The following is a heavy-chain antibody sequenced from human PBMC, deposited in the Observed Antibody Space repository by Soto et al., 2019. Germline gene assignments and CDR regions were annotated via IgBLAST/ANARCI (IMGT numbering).Heavy chain of an antibody. CDR1: GFTFSKNA. D-gene: IGHD6-19*01. V-gene: IGHV3-23*01. CDR2: ISGSGGTT. CDR3: ATDSGGWYAIFDY. Sequence: PGGSLRLSCAASGFTFSKNAMSWVRQAPGKGLEWVSAISGSGGTTYYIDSVKGRFTISRDNSKNTLYLQMNSLRAEDTAVYYCATDSGGWYAIFDYWGQGTLVTVSS. J-gene: IGHJ4*02.